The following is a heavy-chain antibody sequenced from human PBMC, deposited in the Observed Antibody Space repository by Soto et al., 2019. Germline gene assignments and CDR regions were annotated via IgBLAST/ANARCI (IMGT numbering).Heavy chain of an antibody. D-gene: IGHD3-16*01. Sequence: QVLLVESGGGVVQPGRSLRLSCAASGFTFSSHGMHWVRQAPDKGLEWVAVVWYDGSNKYYADSVKGRFTISRDNSNNMLYLEMNSLRAEDTAVYYCARWGNWKVADNWGQGTLVTVSS. CDR1: GFTFSSHG. J-gene: IGHJ4*02. CDR3: ARWGNWKVADN. V-gene: IGHV3-33*01. CDR2: VWYDGSNK.